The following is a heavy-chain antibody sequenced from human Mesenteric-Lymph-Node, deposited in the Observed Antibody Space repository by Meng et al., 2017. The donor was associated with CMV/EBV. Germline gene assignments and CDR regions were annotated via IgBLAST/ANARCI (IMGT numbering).Heavy chain of an antibody. D-gene: IGHD4-23*01. CDR2: IKQDGSEK. Sequence: GESLKISCAASGFTLSSYEMNWVRQAPGKGLEWVANIKQDGSEKYYVDSVKGRFTISRDNAKNSLYLQMNSLRAEDSAVYYCARDLDYGGNRAMGCFDMWGQGTMVTVSS. V-gene: IGHV3-7*01. J-gene: IGHJ3*02. CDR3: ARDLDYGGNRAMGCFDM. CDR1: GFTLSSYE.